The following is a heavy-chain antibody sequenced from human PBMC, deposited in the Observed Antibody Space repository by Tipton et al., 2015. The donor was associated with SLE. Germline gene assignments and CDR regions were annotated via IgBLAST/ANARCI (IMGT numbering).Heavy chain of an antibody. CDR2: IYTSGTT. CDR3: ARIYAAGDYYYGMDV. CDR1: GGSVGSGTYY. V-gene: IGHV4-61*02. J-gene: IGHJ6*02. Sequence: TLSLTCTLSGGSVGSGTYYWTWIRQPAGKGLEWIGRIYTSGTTHYNPSLKSRVTISMDTSKNQFSLKLSSVTAADTAVYYCARIYAAGDYYYGMDVWGQGTAVTVSS. D-gene: IGHD6-13*01.